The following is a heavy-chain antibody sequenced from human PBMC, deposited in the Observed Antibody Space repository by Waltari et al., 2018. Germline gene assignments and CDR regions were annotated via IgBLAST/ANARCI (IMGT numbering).Heavy chain of an antibody. CDR1: GGTFSGYY. D-gene: IGHD3-10*01. Sequence: QAQLQQWGAGLLNPSETLSLTCAVYGGTFSGYYWNWIRQPPGKGLEGIGEINDGGNVNYNPSLKSRVTISGDSSSSQFSLELRSVTAADTAMYYCAKRRYYGSGPGGDYGLDVWGRGTTVTVS. CDR3: AKRRYYGSGPGGDYGLDV. J-gene: IGHJ6*02. V-gene: IGHV4-34*08. CDR2: INDGGNV.